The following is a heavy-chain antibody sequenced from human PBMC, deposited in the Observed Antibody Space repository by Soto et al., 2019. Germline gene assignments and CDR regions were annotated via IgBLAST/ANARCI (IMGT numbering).Heavy chain of an antibody. D-gene: IGHD3-22*01. J-gene: IGHJ4*02. CDR2: MSGSGDST. V-gene: IGHV3-23*01. CDR3: AKEGPVTTTMKGYFAC. CDR1: GFTFSSYA. Sequence: VGSLGLSCAASGFTFSSYAMTWVRQAPGKGLEWVSGMSGSGDSTYYADSVKGRFTISRDNSKNTVYLQMNSLRADDTALYYCAKEGPVTTTMKGYFACCGQGNRVTVS.